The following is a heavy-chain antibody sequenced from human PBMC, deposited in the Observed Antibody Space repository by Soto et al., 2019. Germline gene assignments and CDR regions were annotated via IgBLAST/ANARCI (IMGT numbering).Heavy chain of an antibody. D-gene: IGHD3-9*01. J-gene: IGHJ4*02. V-gene: IGHV3-23*01. CDR2: ISGSGGST. CDR3: AKVVAGFDWNWYYFDY. Sequence: GGSLRLSCAASGFTFSSYAMSWVRQAPGKGLEWVSAISGSGGSTYYADSVKGRFTISRDNSKNTLYLQMNSLRAEDTAVYYCAKVVAGFDWNWYYFDYWGQGTLVTVSS. CDR1: GFTFSSYA.